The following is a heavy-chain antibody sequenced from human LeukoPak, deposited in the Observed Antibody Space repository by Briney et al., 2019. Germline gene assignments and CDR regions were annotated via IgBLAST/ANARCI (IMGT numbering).Heavy chain of an antibody. CDR3: ASSRSYSGWFDP. V-gene: IGHV3-30*01. D-gene: IGHD1-26*01. J-gene: IGHJ5*02. CDR2: ISYDGSNK. Sequence: EWVAVISYDGSNKYYADSVKGRFTISRDNSKNTLYLQMNSLRAEDTAVYYCASSRSYSGWFDPWGQGTLVTVSS.